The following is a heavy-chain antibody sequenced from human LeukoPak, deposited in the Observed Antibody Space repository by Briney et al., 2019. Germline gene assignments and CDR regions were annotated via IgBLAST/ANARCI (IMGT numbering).Heavy chain of an antibody. Sequence: GGSLGLSCAASGFTFSSYAMSWVRQAPGKGLEWVSSFSSSGGSTYYADSVKGRFTISRDDSKNTLYLQMNSLRAEDTAVYYCARDFDTFGGVMNNWFDPWGQGTLVIVSS. CDR3: ARDFDTFGGVMNNWFDP. CDR1: GFTFSSYA. CDR2: FSSSGGST. J-gene: IGHJ5*02. V-gene: IGHV3-23*01. D-gene: IGHD3-16*01.